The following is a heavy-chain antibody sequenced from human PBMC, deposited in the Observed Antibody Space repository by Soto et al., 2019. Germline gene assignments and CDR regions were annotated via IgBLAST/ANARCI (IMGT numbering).Heavy chain of an antibody. CDR2: IYYSGST. Sequence: HSETLSLTRTVSGDTISIYYLAWIRQPPRKGQEWIGYIYYSGSTNYNPSHKSRITILIDTSKNQFSLKLGFVTAADTAVYYCARRYGYSFDYWGQGTLVTVSS. D-gene: IGHD1-1*01. CDR3: ARRYGYSFDY. CDR1: GDTISIYY. V-gene: IGHV4-59*08. J-gene: IGHJ4*02.